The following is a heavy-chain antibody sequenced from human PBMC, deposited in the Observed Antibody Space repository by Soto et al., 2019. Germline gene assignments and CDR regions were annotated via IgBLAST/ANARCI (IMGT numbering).Heavy chain of an antibody. V-gene: IGHV3-23*01. CDR3: ARVDTPTVRVGMDV. J-gene: IGHJ6*02. CDR2: ISAKIIST. CDR1: GLNFNSHA. D-gene: IGHD2-15*01. Sequence: EVQLLESGGGLVQPGGSLRLSCAASGLNFNSHAMTWVRQAPGKGLEWVSTISAKIISTYYADSVKGRFTISRDNSKNTMYLPMSSLTVEDTAVYHCARVDTPTVRVGMDVWGQGTKVTFPS.